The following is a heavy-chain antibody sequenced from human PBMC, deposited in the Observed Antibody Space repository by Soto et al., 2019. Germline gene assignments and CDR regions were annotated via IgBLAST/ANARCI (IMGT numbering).Heavy chain of an antibody. CDR3: ARTLQQLTFFDY. V-gene: IGHV4-34*01. J-gene: IGHJ4*02. Sequence: SETLSLTCAVYGGSFSGYYWSWIRQPPGKGLEWIGEINHSGSTNYNPSLKSRVTISVDTSKNQFSLKLSSVTAADTAVYYCARTLQQLTFFDYWGQGTLVTVSS. CDR1: GGSFSGYY. CDR2: INHSGST. D-gene: IGHD6-13*01.